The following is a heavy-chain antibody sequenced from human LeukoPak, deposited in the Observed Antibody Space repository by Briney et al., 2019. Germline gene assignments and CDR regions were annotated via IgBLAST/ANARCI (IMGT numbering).Heavy chain of an antibody. CDR3: ARGSYWYDA. CDR1: GFPLTAYY. J-gene: IGHJ5*02. D-gene: IGHD6-13*01. V-gene: IGHV1-2*06. Sequence: ASVKVSCKASGFPLTAYYIHWVRQAPGQGLEWMGRIYPNSGGSNYAQRFQGRVTMTRDRSISTAYMELKSLRSDDTAVYYCARGSYWYDAWGQGTLVTVSS. CDR2: IYPNSGGS.